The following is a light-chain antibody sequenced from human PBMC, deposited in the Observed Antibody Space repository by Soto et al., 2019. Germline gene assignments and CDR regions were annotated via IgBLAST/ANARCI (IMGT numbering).Light chain of an antibody. CDR3: SSYTSSSPHV. CDR1: SSDVGAYNF. CDR2: DVS. J-gene: IGLJ1*01. V-gene: IGLV2-14*03. Sequence: QSALTQPASVSGSPGQSITISCTGTSSDVGAYNFVSWYQQHPGKVPKLMIFDVSSRPSGVSDRFSGSKSGNTASLTISGPQAEDEGDYYCSSYTSSSPHVFGRGTKLTVL.